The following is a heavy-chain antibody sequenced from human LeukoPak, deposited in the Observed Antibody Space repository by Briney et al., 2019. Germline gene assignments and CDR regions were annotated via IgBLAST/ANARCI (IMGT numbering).Heavy chain of an antibody. J-gene: IGHJ4*02. V-gene: IGHV5-51*01. CDR3: ARIGVYFEY. CDR2: IYAGDSDT. Sequence: GEPFEISGKGSGYSFTSYWIGWVGRLPGKGLEWLGFIYAGDSDTRYSPSFKGHATISATKSSSSAYLQWISRKASDRPIYYCARIGVYFEYWGQGNLVTVSS. CDR1: GYSFTSYW. D-gene: IGHD3-22*01.